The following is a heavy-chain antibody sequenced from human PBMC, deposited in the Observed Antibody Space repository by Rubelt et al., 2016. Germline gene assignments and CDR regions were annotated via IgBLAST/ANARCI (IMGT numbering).Heavy chain of an antibody. CDR2: MNPNSGNT. CDR3: ASHPGTTGYYYYMDV. Sequence: TSYDINWVRQATGQGLEWMGWMNPNSGNTGYAQKFQGRVTMTRNTSISTAYMELSSLRSEDTAVYYCASHPGTTGYYYYMDVWGKGTTVTVSS. D-gene: IGHD1-14*01. J-gene: IGHJ6*03. CDR1: TSYD. V-gene: IGHV1-8*01.